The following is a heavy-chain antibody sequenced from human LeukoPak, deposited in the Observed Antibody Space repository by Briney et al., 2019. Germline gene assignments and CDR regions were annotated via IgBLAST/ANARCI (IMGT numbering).Heavy chain of an antibody. J-gene: IGHJ4*02. CDR3: AKDGYPILGYCSGGSCYHDY. CDR1: GFTVTINY. CDR2: IYSGGTT. D-gene: IGHD2-15*01. Sequence: PGGSLRLSCAASGFTVTINYMSWVRQAPGKGLEWVSAIYSGGTTYYADSVKVIFTISRDNSKNTLYLQMNSLRAEDAAVYYCAKDGYPILGYCSGGSCYHDYWGQGTLVTVSS. V-gene: IGHV3-66*01.